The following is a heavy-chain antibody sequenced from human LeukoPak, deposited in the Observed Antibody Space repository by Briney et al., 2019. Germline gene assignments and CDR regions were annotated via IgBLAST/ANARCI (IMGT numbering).Heavy chain of an antibody. V-gene: IGHV1-69*05. D-gene: IGHD3-16*01. CDR1: GGTFSSYA. CDR3: AREGGTRGVDAFDI. CDR2: IIPIFGTA. Sequence: GASVKVSCKASGGTFSSYAISWVRQAPGQGLEWMGGIIPIFGTANYAQKFQGRVTITTDESTSTAYMELSSLRSEDTAVYYCAREGGTRGVDAFDIWGQGTMVTVSS. J-gene: IGHJ3*02.